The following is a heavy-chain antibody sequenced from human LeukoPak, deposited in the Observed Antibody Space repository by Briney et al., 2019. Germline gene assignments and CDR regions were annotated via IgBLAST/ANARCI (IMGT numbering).Heavy chain of an antibody. D-gene: IGHD6-6*01. Sequence: GGSLRLSCAASGFTFSSYEMNWVRQAPGKGLEWVSYISSSGSTIYYADSVKGRFTISRDNAKNPLYLQMNSLRAEDTAVYYCARSGVAARRRGDWYFDLWGRGTLVTVFS. CDR1: GFTFSSYE. CDR2: ISSSGSTI. CDR3: ARSGVAARRRGDWYFDL. V-gene: IGHV3-48*03. J-gene: IGHJ2*01.